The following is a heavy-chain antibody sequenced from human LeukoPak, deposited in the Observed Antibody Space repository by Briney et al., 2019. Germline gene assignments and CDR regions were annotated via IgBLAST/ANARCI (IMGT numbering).Heavy chain of an antibody. CDR2: INPNSGGT. D-gene: IGHD6-13*01. V-gene: IGHV1-2*02. Sequence: VASVKVSCKASGYTFTGYYMHWVRQAPGQGLEWMEWINPNSGGTNYAQKFQGRVTMTRDTSISTAYMELSRLRSDDTAVYYCARARRLIAAAWYYFDYWGQGTLVTVSS. CDR3: ARARRLIAAAWYYFDY. J-gene: IGHJ4*02. CDR1: GYTFTGYY.